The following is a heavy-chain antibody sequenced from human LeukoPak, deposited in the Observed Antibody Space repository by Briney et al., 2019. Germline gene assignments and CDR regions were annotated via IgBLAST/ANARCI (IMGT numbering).Heavy chain of an antibody. Sequence: ASVKVSCKACLYTFTGYYIHWVRQAPGQGLECMGWINPNSGGTNYAQKFQGRVTMTRDTSISTVYLELSRLRSDDTAVYYCARGGAGSYFSWLDPWGQGTLVTVS. J-gene: IGHJ5*02. V-gene: IGHV1-2*02. D-gene: IGHD3-10*01. CDR1: LYTFTGYY. CDR2: INPNSGGT. CDR3: ARGGAGSYFSWLDP.